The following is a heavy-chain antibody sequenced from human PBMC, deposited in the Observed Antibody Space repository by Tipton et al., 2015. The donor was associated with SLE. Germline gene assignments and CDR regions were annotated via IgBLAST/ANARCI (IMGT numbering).Heavy chain of an antibody. D-gene: IGHD3-16*02. CDR1: GGSISGGSYY. CDR2: IYYSGTT. V-gene: IGHV4-61*01. CDR3: ASRSRGDPWADFDN. J-gene: IGHJ4*02. Sequence: TLSLTCTVSGGSISGGSYYWGWIRHPPGKRLEWIGYIYYSGTTNYNPSLKGRVTMSKDTSKNEFSLNLRSVTAADTAVYYCASRSRGDPWADFDNWGQGTLVTVSS.